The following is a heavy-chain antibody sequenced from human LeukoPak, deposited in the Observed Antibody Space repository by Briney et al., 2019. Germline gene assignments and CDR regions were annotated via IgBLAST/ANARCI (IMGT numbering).Heavy chain of an antibody. CDR3: AKDKMYCSGGSCYLRYYYYYGMDV. CDR2: ISGSGGTP. J-gene: IGHJ6*02. Sequence: PGGSLRLSCAASGFTFSSYTMSWVRQAPGKGLEWVSAISGSGGTPYYADSVKGRFTIARDNSKNTLYLQMNSLRAEDTAVYYCAKDKMYCSGGSCYLRYYYYYGMDVWGQGTTVTVSS. V-gene: IGHV3-23*01. CDR1: GFTFSSYT. D-gene: IGHD2-15*01.